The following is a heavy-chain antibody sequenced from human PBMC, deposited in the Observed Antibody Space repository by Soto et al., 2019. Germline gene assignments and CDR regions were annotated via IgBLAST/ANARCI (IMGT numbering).Heavy chain of an antibody. CDR3: AKTSLRFLEWFTWFDP. D-gene: IGHD3-3*01. CDR2: ISGSGGST. Sequence: GGSLRLSCAASGFTFSSYAMSWVRQAPGKGLEWVSAISGSGGSTYYADSVKGRFTISRDNSKNTLYLQMNSLRAEDTAVYYCAKTSLRFLEWFTWFDPWGQGTLVTVSS. V-gene: IGHV3-23*01. CDR1: GFTFSSYA. J-gene: IGHJ5*02.